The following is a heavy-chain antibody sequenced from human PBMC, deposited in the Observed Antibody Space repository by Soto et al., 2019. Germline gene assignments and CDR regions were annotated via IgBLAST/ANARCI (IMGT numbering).Heavy chain of an antibody. J-gene: IGHJ4*02. Sequence: ASVKVSCKASGYTFTSYGISWVRQAPGQGLEWMGWISAYNGNTFYADSVKGRFTISRDNSKNTLYLRMGSLRVEDMAVYFCARVKGCSSTTCRGPFDYWGRGSLVTVSS. CDR3: ARVKGCSSTTCRGPFDY. V-gene: IGHV1-18*03. CDR2: ISAYNGNT. D-gene: IGHD2-2*01. CDR1: GYTFTSYG.